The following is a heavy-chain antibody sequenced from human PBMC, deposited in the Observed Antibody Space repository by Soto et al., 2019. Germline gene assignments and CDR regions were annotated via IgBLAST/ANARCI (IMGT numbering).Heavy chain of an antibody. Sequence: GGSLRLSCAASGFTFSSYAMHWVRQAPGKGLEWVAVISYDGSNKYYADSVKGRFTISRDNSKNTVYLQMNSLRAEDTAVYYCATRALRIAARPTMPHYYYGMDVWGQGTTVTVSS. D-gene: IGHD6-6*01. CDR1: GFTFSSYA. V-gene: IGHV3-30-3*01. CDR3: ATRALRIAARPTMPHYYYGMDV. CDR2: ISYDGSNK. J-gene: IGHJ6*02.